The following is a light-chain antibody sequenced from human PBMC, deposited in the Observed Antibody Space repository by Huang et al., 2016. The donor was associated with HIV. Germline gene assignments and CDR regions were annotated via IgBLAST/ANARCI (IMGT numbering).Light chain of an antibody. V-gene: IGKV3-15*01. Sequence: EIVMTQSPATLSVSPGERATLSCRASQSVSSNLAWYQQKLGQAPRRLIYGASTRATGIPARVSGSGSGTEFTLTISSLQSEDFALYYCQQHDDWPATFGQGTRVEIK. CDR2: GAS. CDR3: QQHDDWPAT. CDR1: QSVSSN. J-gene: IGKJ1*01.